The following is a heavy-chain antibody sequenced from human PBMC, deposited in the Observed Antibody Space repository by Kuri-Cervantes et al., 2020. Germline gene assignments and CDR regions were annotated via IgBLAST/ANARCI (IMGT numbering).Heavy chain of an antibody. CDR3: AKDRTMLRDMDV. CDR1: GFTFSSYS. CDR2: ISSSSSYI. V-gene: IGHV3-21*04. J-gene: IGHJ6*02. Sequence: GESLKISCAASGFTFSSYSMNWVRQAPGKGLEWVSSISSSSSYIYYADSLKGRFTISRDNSKNTLYLQMNSLRAEDTAVYYCAKDRTMLRDMDVWGQGTTVTVSS. D-gene: IGHD3-10*01.